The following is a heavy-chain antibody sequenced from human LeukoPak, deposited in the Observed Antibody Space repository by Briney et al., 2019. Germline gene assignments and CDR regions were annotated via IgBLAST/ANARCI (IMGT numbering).Heavy chain of an antibody. Sequence: PGGSLRLSCAASGFTFSSYSMNWVRQAPGKGLEWVSSISSSSSYIYYADSVKGRFTISRDNAKNSLYLQMNSLRAEDTAVYYCASNMGRIAAAGTFYWGQGTLVTVSS. J-gene: IGHJ4*02. CDR3: ASNMGRIAAAGTFY. CDR2: ISSSSSYI. CDR1: GFTFSSYS. D-gene: IGHD6-13*01. V-gene: IGHV3-21*01.